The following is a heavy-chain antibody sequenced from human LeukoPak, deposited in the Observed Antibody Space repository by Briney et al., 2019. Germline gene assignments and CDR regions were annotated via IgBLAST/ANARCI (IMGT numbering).Heavy chain of an antibody. V-gene: IGHV1-2*02. CDR2: INPNSGGT. J-gene: IGHJ4*02. CDR1: GYTFTGYY. D-gene: IGHD6-6*01. Sequence: ASVKVSCKASGYTFTGYYMHWVRQAPGQGLEWMGWINPNSGGTNYARKFQGRVTMTRDTSISTAYMELSRLRSDDTAIYYCARDLGVAVRPFSLYYWGQGTLVTVSS. CDR3: ARDLGVAVRPFSLYY.